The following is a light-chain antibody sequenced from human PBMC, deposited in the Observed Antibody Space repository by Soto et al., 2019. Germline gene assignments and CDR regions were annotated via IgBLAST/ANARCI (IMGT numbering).Light chain of an antibody. J-gene: IGKJ5*01. CDR3: QQYDQWPIT. CDR1: QSVSSN. V-gene: IGKV3-15*01. CDR2: GAS. Sequence: ETVMTQSPATLSVSPGDRATLSCRASQSVSSNLAWYQQKPGQAPRLLIYGASTRATGISASFSGSGSGTEFTLTIDSLQSEDFAVYYCQQYDQWPITFGQGTRLEIK.